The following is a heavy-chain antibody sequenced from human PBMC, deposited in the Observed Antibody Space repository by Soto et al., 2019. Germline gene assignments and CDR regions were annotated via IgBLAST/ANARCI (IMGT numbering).Heavy chain of an antibody. J-gene: IGHJ4*02. CDR2: ISRSGGSP. V-gene: IGHV3-23*01. D-gene: IGHD3-9*01. CDR1: GFPFSNYA. Sequence: EVQLLESGGGLVKPGGSLRLSCSASGFPFSNYAMSWVRQAPGKGLEWVSAISRSGGSPYYADSVRGRFTVSRDNSKHTLYLEMKSLRAEDTAVYYCARRLDFDILTGTIDYLGQGTLVTVSS. CDR3: ARRLDFDILTGTIDY.